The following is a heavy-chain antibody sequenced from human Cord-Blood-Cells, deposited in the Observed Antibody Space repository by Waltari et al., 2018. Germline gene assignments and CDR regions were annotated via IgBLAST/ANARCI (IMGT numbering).Heavy chain of an antibody. Sequence: QVQLVQSGSEVKKPGASVKVSCKVSGYTLTELSMHWVRQAPGKGLEWMGGCDPEDGETIYAQKFQGRVTMTEDTATDTAYMELSSLRSEDTAVYYCATDCSSTSCYNWFDPWGQGTLVTVSS. CDR2: CDPEDGET. J-gene: IGHJ5*02. D-gene: IGHD2-2*01. CDR1: GYTLTELS. V-gene: IGHV1-24*01. CDR3: ATDCSSTSCYNWFDP.